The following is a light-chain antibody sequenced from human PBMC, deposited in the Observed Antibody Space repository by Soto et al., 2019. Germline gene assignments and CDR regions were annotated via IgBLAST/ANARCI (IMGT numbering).Light chain of an antibody. V-gene: IGKV1-9*01. CDR3: QQLHSYPRT. J-gene: IGKJ4*01. CDR1: QDIICY. Sequence: DIQLTQSPSFLSASVGDRVTITCRASQDIICYLAWYQQKPGKAPNLLIYAASTLESGVPSRFSGSRSGTEFTLTISSLQPEDFATYYCQQLHSYPRTFGGGTQVEIK. CDR2: AAS.